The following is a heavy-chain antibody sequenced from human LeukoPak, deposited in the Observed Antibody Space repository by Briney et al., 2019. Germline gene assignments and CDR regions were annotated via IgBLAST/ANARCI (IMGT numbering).Heavy chain of an antibody. CDR3: ASSTLSGTARSFDY. CDR2: ISGSGTST. D-gene: IGHD6-6*01. V-gene: IGHV3-23*01. CDR1: GFTFSSSA. J-gene: IGHJ4*02. Sequence: GGSLRLSCAASGFTFSSSALSWVRQAPGKGLEWVSTISGSGTSTYYADSVKGRFTISSDNSKKTLYLQMNSLRVEDTAVYFCASSTLSGTARSFDYWGQGTLVTVSS.